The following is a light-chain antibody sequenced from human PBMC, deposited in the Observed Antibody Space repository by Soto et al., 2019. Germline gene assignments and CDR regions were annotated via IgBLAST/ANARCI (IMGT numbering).Light chain of an antibody. CDR2: GVF. CDR3: QQYSISPYT. Sequence: LTQSPGTLSLSPGERATLSCRASEPIMNSYLAWYQQKLGQPPRLLMYGVFARATGVPDRFTGSGSGTDFTLTISILEPEDFGVYYCQQYSISPYTFCQGTKLETK. CDR1: EPIMNSY. J-gene: IGKJ2*01. V-gene: IGKV3-20*01.